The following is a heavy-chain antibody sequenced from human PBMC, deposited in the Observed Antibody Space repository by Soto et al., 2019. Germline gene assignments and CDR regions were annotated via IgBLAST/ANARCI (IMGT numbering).Heavy chain of an antibody. J-gene: IGHJ4*02. D-gene: IGHD2-2*02. V-gene: IGHV3-23*01. Sequence: EVQLLESGGGLVQPGGSLRLSCAASGFTFSSYAMSWVRQAPGKGLEWVSAFSGSGSGTYYADSVKGRFTISRDNSKNTIYLQMNSLRAEATAVYYCARDCSTTRCYTWGQGTLATVSS. CDR1: GFTFSSYA. CDR3: ARDCSTTRCYT. CDR2: FSGSGSGT.